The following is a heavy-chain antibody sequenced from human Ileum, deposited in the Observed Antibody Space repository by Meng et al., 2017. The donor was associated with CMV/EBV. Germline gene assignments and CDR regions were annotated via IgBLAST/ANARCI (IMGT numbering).Heavy chain of an antibody. CDR1: GYTFSDNS. Sequence: ASVKVSCKASGYTFSDNSIHRVRQAPGHGPEWMGWISPKTGGTDYAPKFHGRVTVTRDTSTSTVYMELSRLTSDDTATYYCARDRGYCSISTCFSIGGNDYWGQGTLVTVSS. V-gene: IGHV1-2*02. CDR3: ARDRGYCSISTCFSIGGNDY. CDR2: ISPKTGGT. D-gene: IGHD2-2*01. J-gene: IGHJ4*02.